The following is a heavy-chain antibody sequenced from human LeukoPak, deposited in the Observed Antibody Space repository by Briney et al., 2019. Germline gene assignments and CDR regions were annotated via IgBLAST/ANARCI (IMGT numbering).Heavy chain of an antibody. CDR2: IYWCDDK. CDR1: GFSLTTSEVA. Sequence: SGPTLVNPTQTLTLTCTISGFSLTTSEVAVGWIRQPPGKALVWLAPIYWCDDKRYSPYLKSRLTITRDTSKNPVVLTMTNTDPVDTATYYCATGTTVTAASDYWGQGTLVTVSS. CDR3: ATGTTVTAASDY. J-gene: IGHJ4*02. D-gene: IGHD4-17*01. V-gene: IGHV2-5*01.